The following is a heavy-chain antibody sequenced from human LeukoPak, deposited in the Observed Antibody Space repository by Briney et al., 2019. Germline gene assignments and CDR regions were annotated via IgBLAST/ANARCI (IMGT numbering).Heavy chain of an antibody. D-gene: IGHD1-1*01. V-gene: IGHV3-30*18. CDR2: ISFDGSDK. Sequence: GGSLRLSCAASGFTLSSYGMHWVRQAPGKGLEWVAVISFDGSDKYYTDSVKGRFTISRDNSKNTLYLQMNSLRPDDTGVYYCAKDRSTIGTIDYWGQGTLVTVSS. CDR1: GFTLSSYG. CDR3: AKDRSTIGTIDY. J-gene: IGHJ4*02.